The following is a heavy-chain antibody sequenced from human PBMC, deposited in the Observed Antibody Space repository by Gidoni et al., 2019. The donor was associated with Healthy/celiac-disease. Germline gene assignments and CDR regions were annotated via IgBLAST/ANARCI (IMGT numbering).Heavy chain of an antibody. J-gene: IGHJ4*02. V-gene: IGHV4-34*01. CDR2: INHSGST. Sequence: QVQLQQWGAGLLKPSETLSLTCAVYGGSFSGYYWSWIRQPPGKGLEWIGEINHSGSTNYNPSIKSRVTISVDTSKNQFSLKRSSVTAAETAVYYCARGSPYSGYDFLGYWGQGTLVTVSS. CDR1: GGSFSGYY. D-gene: IGHD5-12*01. CDR3: ARGSPYSGYDFLGY.